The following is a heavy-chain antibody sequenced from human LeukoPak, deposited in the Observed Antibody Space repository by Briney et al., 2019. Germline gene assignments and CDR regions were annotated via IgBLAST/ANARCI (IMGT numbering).Heavy chain of an antibody. CDR2: ISGRDGST. CDR1: RFSFCSYA. Sequence: PGGSLRLSCVPSRFSFCSYAMSWVPQGPGKGLGWVSAISGRDGSTYYADSVKGRFTISRDNSKNTLYLQTNSLRAEDTAVYYCAKDLAAAGTSDYFDYWGQGTLVTVSS. CDR3: AKDLAAAGTSDYFDY. D-gene: IGHD6-13*01. J-gene: IGHJ4*02. V-gene: IGHV3-23*01.